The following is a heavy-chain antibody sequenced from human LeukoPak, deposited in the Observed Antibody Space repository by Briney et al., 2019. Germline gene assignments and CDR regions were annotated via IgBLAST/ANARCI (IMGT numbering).Heavy chain of an antibody. V-gene: IGHV1-69*04. CDR2: IIPILGIA. CDR3: ARAGSSSVDY. J-gene: IGHJ4*02. CDR1: GYTFTGYC. Sequence: SVKVSCKASGYTFTGYCIHWVRQAPGQGLEWMGRIIPILGIANYAQKFQGRVTITADKSTSTAYMELSSLRSEDTAVYYCARAGSSSVDYWGQGTLVTVSS. D-gene: IGHD6-6*01.